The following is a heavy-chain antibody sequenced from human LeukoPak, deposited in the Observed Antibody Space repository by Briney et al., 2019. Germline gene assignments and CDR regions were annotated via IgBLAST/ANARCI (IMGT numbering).Heavy chain of an antibody. J-gene: IGHJ4*02. CDR2: IRYDGSNK. V-gene: IGHV3-30*02. CDR3: AKERGGRGTPAWVFPLDY. D-gene: IGHD3-16*01. CDR1: GFTFSSYG. Sequence: GGSLRLSCAASGFTFSSYGMHWVRQAPGKGLEWVAFIRYDGSNKYYADSVKGRFTISRDNSKNTLYLQMNSLRAEDTAVYYCAKERGGRGTPAWVFPLDYWGQGTLVTVSS.